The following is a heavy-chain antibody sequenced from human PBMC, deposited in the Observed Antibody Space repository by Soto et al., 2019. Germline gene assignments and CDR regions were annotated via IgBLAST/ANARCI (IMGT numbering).Heavy chain of an antibody. Sequence: PGESLKISCKGSGYSFTSYWISWVRQMPGKGLEWMGRIDPSDSYTNYSPSFQGHVTISADKSISTAYLQWSSLKTRLTISKDTSKNQVVLTMTNMDPVDTATYYCARLTIPIYGMDVWGQGTTVTVSS. D-gene: IGHD5-18*01. V-gene: IGHV5-10-1*01. CDR3: SKNQVVLTMTNMDPVDTATYYCARLTIPIYGMDV. CDR2: IDPSDSYT. CDR1: GYSFTSYW. J-gene: IGHJ6*02.